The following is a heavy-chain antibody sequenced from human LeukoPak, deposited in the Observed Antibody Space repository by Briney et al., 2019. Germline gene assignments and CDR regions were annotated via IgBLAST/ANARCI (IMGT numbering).Heavy chain of an antibody. CDR1: GGTFSSYA. J-gene: IGHJ5*02. CDR3: ARDNSGAEEGIGSSLVWFDP. V-gene: IGHV1-69*13. Sequence: ASVKVSCKASGGTFSSYAISWVRQAPGQGLEWMGGIIPIFGTANYAQKVEGRVTITADESTSTAYLQLSGQRDKDTAVYYCARDNSGAEEGIGSSLVWFDPWGQGTLVTVSS. CDR2: IIPIFGTA. D-gene: IGHD4-23*01.